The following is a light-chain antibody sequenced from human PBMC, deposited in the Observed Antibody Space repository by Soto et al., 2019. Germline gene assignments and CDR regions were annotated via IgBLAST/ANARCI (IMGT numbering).Light chain of an antibody. Sequence: EIVLTQSPGTLSLSPGERATLSCRASQSVSSSYLAWYPQKPGQAPGLLIYGAPSRATGIPDRFSGSGSGTDFTLTISRLEPEDFAVYYCQQYGSSPWTFGQGTKVEIK. CDR3: QQYGSSPWT. CDR1: QSVSSSY. CDR2: GAP. V-gene: IGKV3-20*01. J-gene: IGKJ1*01.